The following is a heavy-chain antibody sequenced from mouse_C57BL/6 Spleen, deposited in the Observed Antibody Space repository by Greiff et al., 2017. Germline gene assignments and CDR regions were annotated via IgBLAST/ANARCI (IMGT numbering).Heavy chain of an antibody. CDR1: GYTFTSYW. CDR2: IHPNSGST. J-gene: IGHJ1*03. V-gene: IGHV1-64*01. D-gene: IGHD1-1*01. CDR3: ARTTGGYFDV. Sequence: QVQLQQPGAELVKPGASVQLSCKASGYTFTSYWMHWVKQRPGQGLELIGMIHPNSGSTNYNEKFKSKATLTVDKSSSTAYMQLSSLTSEDSAVYYCARTTGGYFDVWGTGTTVTVSS.